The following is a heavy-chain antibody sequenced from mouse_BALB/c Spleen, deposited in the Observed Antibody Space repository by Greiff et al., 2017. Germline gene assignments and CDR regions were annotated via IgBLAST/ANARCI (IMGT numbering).Heavy chain of an antibody. CDR1: GYTFTSYW. J-gene: IGHJ2*01. V-gene: IGHV1-5*01. CDR3: TRDYGYSSYYFDY. CDR2: IYPGNSDT. Sequence: VQLKESGTVLARPGASVKMSCKASGYTFTSYWMHWVKQRPGQGLEWIGAIYPGNSDTSYNQKFKGKAKLTAVTSTSTAYMELSSLTNEDSAVYYCTRDYGYSSYYFDYWGQGTTLTVSS. D-gene: IGHD1-2*01.